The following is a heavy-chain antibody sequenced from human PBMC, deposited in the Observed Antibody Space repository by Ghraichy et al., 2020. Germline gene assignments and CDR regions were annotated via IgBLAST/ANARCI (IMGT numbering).Heavy chain of an antibody. CDR1: GFTVSSNY. CDR3: ARVQRGIFGAVLDP. V-gene: IGHV3-53*01. Sequence: GGSLRLSCAASGFTVSSNYMSWVRQAPGKGLEWVSVIYSGGSTYYADSVKGRFTISRDNSKNTLYLQMNSLRAEDTAVYYCARVQRGIFGAVLDPWGQGTLVTVSS. D-gene: IGHD3-3*01. J-gene: IGHJ5*02. CDR2: IYSGGST.